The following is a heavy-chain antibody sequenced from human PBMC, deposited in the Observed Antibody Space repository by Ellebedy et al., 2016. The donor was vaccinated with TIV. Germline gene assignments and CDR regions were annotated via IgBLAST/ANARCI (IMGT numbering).Heavy chain of an antibody. CDR3: ARDPGYSSGWFDY. CDR2: IYHSGST. V-gene: IGHV4-4*02. J-gene: IGHJ5*01. Sequence: MPGGSLRLSCAVSGGSISSSNWWSWVRQPPGKGLEWIGEIYHSGSTNYNPSLKSRVTISVDKSKNQFSLKLSSVTAADTAVYYCARDPGYSSGWFDYWGQGTLVTVSS. D-gene: IGHD6-19*01. CDR1: GGSISSSNW.